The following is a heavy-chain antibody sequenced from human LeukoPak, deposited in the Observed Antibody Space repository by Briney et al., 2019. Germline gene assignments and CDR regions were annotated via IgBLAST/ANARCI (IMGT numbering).Heavy chain of an antibody. Sequence: ASVKVSCKASGYTFTGYYMHWVRQAPGQGLEWMRWINPNSGGTNYAQKFQGRVTMTRDTSISTAYMELSRLRSDDTAVYYCARDRAFLAAAGPAAYYYYGMDVWGQGTTVTVSS. CDR3: ARDRAFLAAAGPAAYYYYGMDV. V-gene: IGHV1-2*02. CDR1: GYTFTGYY. J-gene: IGHJ6*02. CDR2: INPNSGGT. D-gene: IGHD6-13*01.